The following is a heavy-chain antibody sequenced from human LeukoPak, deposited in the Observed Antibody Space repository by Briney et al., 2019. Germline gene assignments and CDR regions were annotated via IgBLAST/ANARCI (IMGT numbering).Heavy chain of an antibody. Sequence: PSETLSLTCTVSGDPVSRGSYYWSWIRQPPGKELEWIGYVYHTWSTNYNPSLKSRVTISVDTSKNEFSLKMTSVTAADTAVYYCARGFASGWYSRYDPWGKGTLVTVSS. CDR1: GDPVSRGSYY. V-gene: IGHV4-61*01. D-gene: IGHD6-19*01. CDR3: ARGFASGWYSRYDP. J-gene: IGHJ5*02. CDR2: VYHTWST.